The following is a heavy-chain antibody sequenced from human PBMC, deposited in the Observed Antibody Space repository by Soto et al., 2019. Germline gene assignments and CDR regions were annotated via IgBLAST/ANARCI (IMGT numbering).Heavy chain of an antibody. CDR3: ARGIAVAGHYFYYGMDV. CDR1: VGTFSSYA. CDR2: IIPIFGTA. Sequence: QVQLVQSGAEVKKPGSSVMVSCKASVGTFSSYAISWVRQAPGQGLEWIGGIIPIFGTANYAHKVQGRVTITADESTSTAYLELSSLRSEDTAVYYCARGIAVAGHYFYYGMDVLGQGTTVTVSS. V-gene: IGHV1-69*12. D-gene: IGHD6-19*01. J-gene: IGHJ6*02.